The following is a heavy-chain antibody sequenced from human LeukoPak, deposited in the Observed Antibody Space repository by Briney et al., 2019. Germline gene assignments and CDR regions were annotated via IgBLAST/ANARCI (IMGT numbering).Heavy chain of an antibody. CDR3: ARAMRSGYDY. V-gene: IGHV3-48*02. CDR1: GFMFSSYG. D-gene: IGHD5-12*01. CDR2: ISPSSDSI. Sequence: RAGGSLRLSCAASGFMFSSYGMNWVCQAPGRRLEWVSYISPSSDSIYYADSLKGRFTISRDNAEHSLYLQMNSLRDEDTAVYYCARAMRSGYDYWGQGTLVTVSS. J-gene: IGHJ4*02.